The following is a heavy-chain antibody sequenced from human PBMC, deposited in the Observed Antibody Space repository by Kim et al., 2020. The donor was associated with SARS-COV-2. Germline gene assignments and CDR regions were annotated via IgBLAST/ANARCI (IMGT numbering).Heavy chain of an antibody. CDR2: ISDDGMTA. Sequence: GGSLRLSCATSGFSFSLYAMHWVRQAPGKGLEWVAHISDDGMTAYYADSVRGRFTISRDNSKNTLFLQMNNLRAEDTALYYCAKGGRAFNMWCQGT. D-gene: IGHD3-16*01. CDR1: GFSFSLYA. V-gene: IGHV3-30-3*02. J-gene: IGHJ3*02. CDR3: AKGGRAFNM.